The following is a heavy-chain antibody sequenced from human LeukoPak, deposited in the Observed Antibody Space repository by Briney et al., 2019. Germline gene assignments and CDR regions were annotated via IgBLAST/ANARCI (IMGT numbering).Heavy chain of an antibody. CDR2: IYYSGNT. CDR3: ARHSYGTLDY. Sequence: ASETLSLTCTVSGDSINTKSYYWGWIRQPPGKGLEWIGSIYYSGNTYYNPSLKSRVTLSIDTSKNQFSLRLSSVTAADTAVHYCARHSYGTLDYWGQGTLVPVS. D-gene: IGHD5-18*01. J-gene: IGHJ4*02. CDR1: GDSINTKSYY. V-gene: IGHV4-39*01.